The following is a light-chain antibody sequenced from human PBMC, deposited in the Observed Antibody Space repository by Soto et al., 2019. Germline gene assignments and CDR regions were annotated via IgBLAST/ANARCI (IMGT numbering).Light chain of an antibody. CDR1: QSVLYSSNNKNY. CDR3: QQYYGTPWT. J-gene: IGKJ1*01. CDR2: WAS. V-gene: IGKV4-1*01. Sequence: DIVMTQSPDSLAVSLGERATINCKSSQSVLYSSNNKNYLAWYQQKSGQPPKLLIYWASTRESGVPDRFSGGGSVTDFTLTISSLQAEDVAVYYCQQYYGTPWTFGQGTKVEI.